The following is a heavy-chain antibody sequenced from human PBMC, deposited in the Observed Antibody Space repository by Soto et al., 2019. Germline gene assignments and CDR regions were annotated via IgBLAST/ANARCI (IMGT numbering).Heavy chain of an antibody. Sequence: QVQLQESGPGLVKPSQTLSLTCTVSGDSISSGGYYWSWIRQHPGKGLEWIGYIYDNGRAYYSPSLRGRVVISLDRSENQFSLRLSSVTAADTAVYYCARVKGGTTRRAFDSWGQGTLVTVSS. CDR1: GDSISSGGYY. J-gene: IGHJ4*02. V-gene: IGHV4-31*03. D-gene: IGHD1-7*01. CDR3: ARVKGGTTRRAFDS. CDR2: IYDNGRA.